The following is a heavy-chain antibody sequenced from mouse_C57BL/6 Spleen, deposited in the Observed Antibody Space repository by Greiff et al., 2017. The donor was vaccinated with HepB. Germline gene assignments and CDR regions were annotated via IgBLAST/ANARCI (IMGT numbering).Heavy chain of an antibody. CDR3: TTSSNYDLAWFAY. D-gene: IGHD2-5*01. J-gene: IGHJ3*01. CDR1: GFNIKDDY. V-gene: IGHV14-4*01. CDR2: IDPENGDT. Sequence: VQLKQSGAELVRPGASVKLSCTASGFNIKDDYMHWVKQRPEQGLEWIGWIDPENGDTEYASKFQGKATITADTSSNTAYLQLSSLTSEDTAVYYCTTSSNYDLAWFAYWGQGTLVTVSA.